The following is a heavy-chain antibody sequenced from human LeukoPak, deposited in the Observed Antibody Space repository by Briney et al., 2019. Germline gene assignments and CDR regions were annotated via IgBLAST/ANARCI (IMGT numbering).Heavy chain of an antibody. CDR3: ARDVSGSYSVDY. J-gene: IGHJ4*02. CDR1: GFTFSSHA. D-gene: IGHD1-26*01. Sequence: PGRSLRLSCAASGFTFSSHAMHWVRQVPGKGLEWVAVISHDGSKKYYAVSVKGRFSISRDSSKNTLYLQMNSLRAEDTAVYYCARDVSGSYSVDYWGQGTLVTVSS. CDR2: ISHDGSKK. V-gene: IGHV3-30-3*01.